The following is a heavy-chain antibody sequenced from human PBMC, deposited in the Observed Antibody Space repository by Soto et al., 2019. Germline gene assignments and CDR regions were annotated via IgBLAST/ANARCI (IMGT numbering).Heavy chain of an antibody. CDR1: GYTFTSYG. V-gene: IGHV1-18*03. Sequence: ASVKVSCKASGYTFTSYGISWVRQAPGQGLEWMGWISAYNGNTNYAQQLQGRVTMTTDTSTSTAYMELRSLRSDAMAVYYCARTGVLRYFDWSAPPVAAFGNWGQGTMVTVSS. J-gene: IGHJ3*02. CDR3: ARTGVLRYFDWSAPPVAAFGN. D-gene: IGHD3-9*01. CDR2: ISAYNGNT.